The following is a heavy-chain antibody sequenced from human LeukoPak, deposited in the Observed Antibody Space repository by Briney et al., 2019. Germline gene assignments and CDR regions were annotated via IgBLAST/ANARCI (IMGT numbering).Heavy chain of an antibody. Sequence: SVKVSCKASGGTFSSYAIRWVRQAPGQGREGVGGIIPIFGTANYAQKFQGRVTITADESTSTAYMELSSLRSEDTAVYYCARRYINHRAYLMDYGMDVWGQGTTVTVSS. J-gene: IGHJ6*02. CDR2: IIPIFGTA. CDR1: GGTFSSYA. D-gene: IGHD2-8*01. V-gene: IGHV1-69*13. CDR3: ARRYINHRAYLMDYGMDV.